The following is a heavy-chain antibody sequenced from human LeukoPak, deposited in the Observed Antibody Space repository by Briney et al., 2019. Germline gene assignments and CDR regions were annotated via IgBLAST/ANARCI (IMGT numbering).Heavy chain of an antibody. Sequence: GESPKISCKGSGYSFTSYWIGWVRQMPGKGLEWMGIIYPGGSDTRYSPSFQGQVTISADKSISTAYLQWSSLRASDTAMYYCARHTPGEWFDPWGQGTLVTVSS. D-gene: IGHD3-10*01. CDR2: IYPGGSDT. J-gene: IGHJ5*02. V-gene: IGHV5-51*01. CDR3: ARHTPGEWFDP. CDR1: GYSFTSYW.